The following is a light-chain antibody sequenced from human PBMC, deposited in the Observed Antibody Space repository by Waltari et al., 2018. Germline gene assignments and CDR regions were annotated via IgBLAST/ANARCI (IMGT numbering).Light chain of an antibody. Sequence: QSALTQPASVSGSPGPSITISCTGTSSDVGGYNSFSWYQQHPGKAPKLMIYDVTQRPSGVSNRFSGSKSGNTASLTISGLQAEDEADYYCSSYTSSNTVTFGGGTKLTVL. V-gene: IGLV2-14*01. CDR3: SSYTSSNTVT. J-gene: IGLJ2*01. CDR1: SSDVGGYNS. CDR2: DVT.